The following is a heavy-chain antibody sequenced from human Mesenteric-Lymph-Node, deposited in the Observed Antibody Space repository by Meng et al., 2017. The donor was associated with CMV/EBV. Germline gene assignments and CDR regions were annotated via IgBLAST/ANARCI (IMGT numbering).Heavy chain of an antibody. CDR2: IRYDGSDK. CDR3: AKDLGRITTN. V-gene: IGHV3-30*02. D-gene: IGHD3-3*01. CDR1: GFTFRTYG. J-gene: IGHJ4*02. Sequence: GGSLRLSCAASGFTFRTYGMHWVRQAPGKGLDWVAFIRYDGSDKYYADSLKGRFTISRDNSKNTLYLQMNSLTTEDTAIYYCAKDLGRITTNWGQGTLVTVSS.